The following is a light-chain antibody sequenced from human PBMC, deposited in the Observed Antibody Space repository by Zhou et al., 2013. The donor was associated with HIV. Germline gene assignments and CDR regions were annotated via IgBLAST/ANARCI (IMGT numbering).Light chain of an antibody. CDR1: QSVSSN. CDR2: GAS. V-gene: IGKV3-15*01. J-gene: IGKJ1*01. Sequence: IVMTQSPATLSVSPGDRATLSCRASQSVSSNVAWYQQKPGQAPRLLIYGASTRATGIPARFSGSGSGTEFTLTISSLQSEDSAVYYCQQYDDWPWTFGQGTKVEIE. CDR3: QQYDDWPWT.